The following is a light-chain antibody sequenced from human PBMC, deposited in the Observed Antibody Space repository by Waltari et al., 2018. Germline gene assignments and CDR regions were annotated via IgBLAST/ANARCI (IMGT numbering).Light chain of an antibody. Sequence: QSALTQPASVSGTPGQSITISCSGTTSDVGSYDLVPWYHQHHGEAPKPLICEVFKRPPDTSSRFSGAKSGSTASLTISGLQPEDEADYYCCSYAGRGTYVFGSGTKVTVL. CDR2: EVF. CDR1: TSDVGSYDL. CDR3: CSYAGRGTYV. J-gene: IGLJ1*01. V-gene: IGLV2-23*02.